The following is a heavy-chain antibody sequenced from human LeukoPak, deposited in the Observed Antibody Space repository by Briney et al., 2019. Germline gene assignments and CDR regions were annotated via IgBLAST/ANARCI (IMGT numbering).Heavy chain of an antibody. CDR3: AELGITMIGGV. Sequence: GGSLRLSWAASGFTFSSYEMNWVRQAPGKGMELDSYISSSGSTIYYADSVKGRFTICRDIPENLLYLQMNSLRAEDTAVYYCAELGITMIGGVWGKGTTVTISS. D-gene: IGHD3-10*02. J-gene: IGHJ6*04. V-gene: IGHV3-48*03. CDR1: GFTFSSYE. CDR2: ISSSGSTI.